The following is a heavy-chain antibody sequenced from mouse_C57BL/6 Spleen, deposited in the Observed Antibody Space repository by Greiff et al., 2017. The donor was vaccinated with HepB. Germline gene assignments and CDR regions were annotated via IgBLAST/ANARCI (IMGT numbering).Heavy chain of an antibody. D-gene: IGHD2-5*01. CDR1: GFTFSSYA. Sequence: EVKVVESGEGLVKPGGSLKLSCAASGFTFSSYAMSWVRQTPEKRLEWVAYISSGGDYIYYADTVKGRFTISRDNARNTLYLQMSSLKSEDTAMYYCTREGSNYAWFAYWGQGTLVTVSA. CDR2: ISSGGDYI. V-gene: IGHV5-9-1*02. J-gene: IGHJ3*01. CDR3: TREGSNYAWFAY.